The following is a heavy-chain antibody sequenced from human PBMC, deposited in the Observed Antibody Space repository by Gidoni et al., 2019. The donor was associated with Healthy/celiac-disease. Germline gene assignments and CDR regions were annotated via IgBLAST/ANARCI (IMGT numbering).Heavy chain of an antibody. V-gene: IGHV3-33*01. CDR2: IWYDGSNK. CDR1: GFTFSSYG. Sequence: QVQLVESGGGVVKPGRSLRLSCAESGFTFSSYGMHWLRQAPGKGLEWVAVIWYDGSNKDYADSVKGRFTISRDKSKNTLYLQMNSLRAEDTAVYYCARDGALGCTNGVCYYYYYMDVWGKGTTVTVSS. J-gene: IGHJ6*03. D-gene: IGHD2-8*01. CDR3: ARDGALGCTNGVCYYYYYMDV.